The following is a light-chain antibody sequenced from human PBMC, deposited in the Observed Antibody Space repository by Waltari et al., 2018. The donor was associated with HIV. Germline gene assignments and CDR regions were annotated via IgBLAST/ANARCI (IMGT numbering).Light chain of an antibody. CDR2: DAS. Sequence: EIVLTQSPATLSLSPGERATLSCRASQSVSSYLAWYQQKPGQAPRLLIYDASNRATGIPARFSGSGSGTDFTLNISSLEPEDFVVYYCQQRSNWPPYTFGQGTKLEIK. CDR3: QQRSNWPPYT. V-gene: IGKV3-11*01. J-gene: IGKJ2*01. CDR1: QSVSSY.